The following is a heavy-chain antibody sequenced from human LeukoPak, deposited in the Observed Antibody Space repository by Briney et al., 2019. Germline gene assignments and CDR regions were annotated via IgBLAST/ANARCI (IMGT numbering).Heavy chain of an antibody. CDR3: ARARTVAIAADRSPFQH. CDR2: MNPNSGNT. V-gene: IGHV1-8*01. CDR1: GYTFTSYD. Sequence: GASVKVSCKASGYTFTSYDINWVRQATGQGLEWMGWMNPNSGNTGYAQKFQGRVTMTRNTSISTAYMELSSLRSEDTAVYYCARARTVAIAADRSPFQHWGQGTLVTVSS. D-gene: IGHD6-13*01. J-gene: IGHJ1*01.